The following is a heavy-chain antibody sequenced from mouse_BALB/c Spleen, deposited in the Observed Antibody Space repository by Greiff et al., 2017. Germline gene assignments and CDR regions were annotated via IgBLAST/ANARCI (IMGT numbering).Heavy chain of an antibody. CDR1: GFNIKDTY. CDR2: IDPANGNT. J-gene: IGHJ1*01. Sequence: VQLQQSGAELVKPGASVKLSCTASGFNIKDTYMHWVKQRPEQGLEWIGRIDPANGNTKYDPKFQGKATITADTSSNTAYLQLSSLTSEDTAVYYLGRLGWYFDGRGAGTTVTVPP. V-gene: IGHV14-3*02. CDR3: GRLGWYFDG.